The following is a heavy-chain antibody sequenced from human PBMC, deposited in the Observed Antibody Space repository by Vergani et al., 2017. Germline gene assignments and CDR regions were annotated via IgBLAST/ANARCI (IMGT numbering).Heavy chain of an antibody. CDR3: TTDLLNWAAKDV. CDR2: IKSKTDGGTT. CDR1: GFTFSNAW. Sequence: EVQLVESGGGLVKPGGSLRLSCAASGFTFSNAWMSWVRQAPGKGPEWVGRIKSKTDGGTTDYAAPVKGRFTISRDDSKNTLYLQMNSLKTEDTAVYYGTTDLLNWAAKDVWGQGTTVTVSS. D-gene: IGHD3-16*01. J-gene: IGHJ6*02. V-gene: IGHV3-15*01.